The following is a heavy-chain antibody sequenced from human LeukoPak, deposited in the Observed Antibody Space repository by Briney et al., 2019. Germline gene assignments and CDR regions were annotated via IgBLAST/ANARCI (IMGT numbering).Heavy chain of an antibody. Sequence: SETLSLTCAAYGGSFSGYYWSWIRQPPGKGLEWIGEINHSGSTNYNPSLKSRVTISVDTSKNQFSLKLSSVTAADTAVYYCASQSDIAAAGTGYYFDYWGQGTLVTVSS. D-gene: IGHD6-13*01. V-gene: IGHV4-34*01. CDR1: GGSFSGYY. J-gene: IGHJ4*02. CDR2: INHSGST. CDR3: ASQSDIAAAGTGYYFDY.